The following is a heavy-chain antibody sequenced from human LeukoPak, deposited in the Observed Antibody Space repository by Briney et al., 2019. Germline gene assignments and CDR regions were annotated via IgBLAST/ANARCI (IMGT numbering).Heavy chain of an antibody. V-gene: IGHV3-66*01. CDR2: TYSGGTT. J-gene: IGHJ6*02. Sequence: GGSLRLSCAASGFTVSYNYMSWVRQAPGKGLEWVSVTYSGGTTLYADSVKGRFTISRDTSKNTLYLQMNSLRAEDTAVYYCARDGGSGSYGGEYYYYGMDVWGQGTTVTVSS. D-gene: IGHD3-10*01. CDR1: GFTVSYNY. CDR3: ARDGGSGSYGGEYYYYGMDV.